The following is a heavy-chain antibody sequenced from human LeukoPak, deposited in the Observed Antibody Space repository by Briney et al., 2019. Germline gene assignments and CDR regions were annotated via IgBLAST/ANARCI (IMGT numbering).Heavy chain of an antibody. V-gene: IGHV4-39*01. CDR3: ARQNKRPRAFDI. CDR2: IYYSGST. Sequence: SETLSLTCTVSGGSISSSSYYWGWIRQPPGKGLEWIGSIYYSGSTNYNPSLKSRVTISVDTSKNQFSLKLSSVTAADTAVYYCARQNKRPRAFDIWGQGTMVTVSS. CDR1: GGSISSSSYY. D-gene: IGHD1/OR15-1a*01. J-gene: IGHJ3*02.